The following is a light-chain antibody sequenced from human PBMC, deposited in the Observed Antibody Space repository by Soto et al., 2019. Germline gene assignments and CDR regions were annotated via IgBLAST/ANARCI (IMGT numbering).Light chain of an antibody. Sequence: EIVMTQSPATLYVSPGERATLSCRASQSVSGKLAWYQHKAGQAPRLLIYGASTRATGIPARISGSGSETEFSLTISRVQSEDFAVYYCQQYNDWPLTFVGGTKVEIK. CDR2: GAS. V-gene: IGKV3-15*01. J-gene: IGKJ4*01. CDR3: QQYNDWPLT. CDR1: QSVSGK.